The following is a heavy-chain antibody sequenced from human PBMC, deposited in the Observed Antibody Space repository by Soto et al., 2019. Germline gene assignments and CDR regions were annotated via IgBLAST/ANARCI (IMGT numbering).Heavy chain of an antibody. CDR3: AHRSCGRSSCYYSLDY. J-gene: IGHJ4*02. V-gene: IGHV2-5*01. D-gene: IGHD2-15*01. CDR2: IYWNDNK. Sequence: SGPTLVNPTQTLTLTCSCSGFSVSTSGEAVGWIRQPPGKALEWLALIYWNDNKYYSPSLKCRLTITQDTSKNQVVLTMTNMDPEDPPTYYCAHRSCGRSSCYYSLDYLGQGTLVTVSS. CDR1: GFSVSTSGEA.